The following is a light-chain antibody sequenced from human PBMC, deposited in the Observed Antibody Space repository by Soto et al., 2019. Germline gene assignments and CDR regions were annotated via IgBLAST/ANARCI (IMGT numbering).Light chain of an antibody. CDR3: QQYNSWT. CDR2: GAS. Sequence: EIVMTQSPATLSVSPGERATLSCRASQNVGSKLAWYQHKPGQAPRFLIYGASTRAAGIPDRFSGSGSGTEFTLTISSLQPDDFATYYCQQYNSWTFGQGTTGDIK. V-gene: IGKV3-15*01. J-gene: IGKJ1*01. CDR1: QNVGSK.